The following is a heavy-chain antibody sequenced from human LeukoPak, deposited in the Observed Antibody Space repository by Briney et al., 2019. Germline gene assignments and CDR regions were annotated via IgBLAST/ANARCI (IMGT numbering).Heavy chain of an antibody. V-gene: IGHV3-30*18. CDR3: AKGGVATVDYFDH. D-gene: IGHD5-12*01. J-gene: IGHJ4*02. Sequence: GGSLRLSCAASGFTFSSYGMHWVRQAPGKGLEGVAVISYDGRNKYYADSVKGRFTIFRDDSKNTLYLQMNSLRVEDTAVYYCAKGGVATVDYFDHWGQGTLVTVSS. CDR1: GFTFSSYG. CDR2: ISYDGRNK.